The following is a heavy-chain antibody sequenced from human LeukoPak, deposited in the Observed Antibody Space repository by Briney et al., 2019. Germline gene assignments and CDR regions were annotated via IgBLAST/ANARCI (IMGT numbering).Heavy chain of an antibody. J-gene: IGHJ6*02. Sequence: PGGSLRLSCAASGFTFSSYSMNWVRQAPGKGLEWVSSISSSSSYIYYADSVKGRFTISRDNAKNSLYLQMNSLRAEDTAVYYCARELCSGGSCYSDYYYGMDVWGQGTTVTVSS. D-gene: IGHD2-15*01. CDR1: GFTFSSYS. V-gene: IGHV3-21*01. CDR3: ARELCSGGSCYSDYYYGMDV. CDR2: ISSSSSYI.